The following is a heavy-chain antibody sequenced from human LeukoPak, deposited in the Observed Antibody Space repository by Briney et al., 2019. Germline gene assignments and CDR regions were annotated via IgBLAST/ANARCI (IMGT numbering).Heavy chain of an antibody. J-gene: IGHJ4*02. CDR2: TYYRSKVNN. D-gene: IGHD2-15*01. Sequence: SQTLSLTCAVSGDTFSSNIAAWHWSRQSRSRGLEWLVRTYYRSKVNNDYAVSVKSRISINPDTSKNQFSLQLNSVTPEDTAVYYCARDLCSGGSCYWRFDYWGQGTLVTVPS. CDR3: ARDLCSGGSCYWRFDY. CDR1: GDTFSSNIAA. V-gene: IGHV6-1*01.